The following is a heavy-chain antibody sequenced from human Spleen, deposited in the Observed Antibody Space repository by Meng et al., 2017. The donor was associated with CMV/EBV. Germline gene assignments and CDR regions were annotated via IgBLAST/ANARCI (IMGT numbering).Heavy chain of an antibody. CDR1: GGSFSGYY. CDR3: ARGDATVAFDY. J-gene: IGHJ4*02. CDR2: INHSGST. V-gene: IGHV4-34*01. D-gene: IGHD4-23*01. Sequence: VQLQQWGAGLLKPSETLSLTCAVYGGSFSGYYWSWIRQPPGKGLEWIGEINHSGSTNYNPSLKSRVTISVDTSKNQFSLKLSSVTAADTAVYYCARGDATVAFDYWGQGTLVTVSS.